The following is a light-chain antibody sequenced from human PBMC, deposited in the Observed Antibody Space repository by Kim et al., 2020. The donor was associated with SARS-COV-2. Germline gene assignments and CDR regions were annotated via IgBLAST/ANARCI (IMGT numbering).Light chain of an antibody. J-gene: IGKJ4*01. Sequence: EIVLTQSPATLSLSPGERATLSCRASQSVGISLAWFQQKPGQAPRLLIFETSNRATGIPARFSGSGSGTAFTLTISSLEPEDFAVYYCQQRYNWPLTFGGGTKVEIK. CDR3: QQRYNWPLT. CDR2: ETS. V-gene: IGKV3-11*01. CDR1: QSVGIS.